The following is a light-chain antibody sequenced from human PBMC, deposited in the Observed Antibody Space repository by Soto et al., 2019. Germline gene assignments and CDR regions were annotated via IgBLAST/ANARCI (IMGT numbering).Light chain of an antibody. V-gene: IGKV1-5*01. CDR1: QNINDY. J-gene: IGKJ1*01. CDR2: DAS. CDR3: HQCNSHHT. Sequence: DILMTQSPSTLSASVGDRVTITCRASQNINDYLAWYQQKPGQSPKVLIYDASTLESGVPSRFSGSVSGTHFALTISGQHPDDFTTHFCHQCNSHHTFGQGTKVQIK.